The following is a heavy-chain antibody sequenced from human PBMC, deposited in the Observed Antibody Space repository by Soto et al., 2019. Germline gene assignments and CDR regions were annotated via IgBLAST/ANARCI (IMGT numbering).Heavy chain of an antibody. D-gene: IGHD4-17*01. V-gene: IGHV3-73*02. CDR2: TRRKAHSFAT. CDR3: TRHLGGDYCIPHDY. CDR1: GFNFSAST. Sequence: EVQLVESGGGLVQPGGSLKLSCAASGFNFSASTMHWVRQASGKGLEWVGRTRRKAHSFATEYAASVKGRFTIFRDDSTDKAYLEKNSLKTEDTAMYYDTRHLGGDYCIPHDYWGQGTLVTVSS. J-gene: IGHJ4*02.